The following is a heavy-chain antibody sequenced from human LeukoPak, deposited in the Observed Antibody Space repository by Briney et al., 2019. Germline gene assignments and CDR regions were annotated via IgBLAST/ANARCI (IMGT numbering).Heavy chain of an antibody. V-gene: IGHV5-51*01. CDR1: GYKFSGNW. CDR2: IYPADSDN. CDR3: PRGVTRHNWFHP. J-gene: IGHJ5*02. Sequence: GESLKISCQAFGYKFSGNWIGWVREMPGKGLEWMGIIYPADSDNYYSPSFQGQVTISVDKSINTAYLQWSSLKASDSAMYYCPRGVTRHNWFHPWGQGTLVTVSS. D-gene: IGHD6-6*01.